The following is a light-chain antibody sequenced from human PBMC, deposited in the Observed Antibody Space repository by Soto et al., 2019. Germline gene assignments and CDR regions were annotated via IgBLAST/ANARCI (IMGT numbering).Light chain of an antibody. CDR3: SSYVGATVV. Sequence: QSALTQPPSASGSPGQSVTISCTGTSTDANFYKYVSWYQQHPGKVPKFILFEATRRPSGVPDRFSGSKSANTASLTVSGLRPDDEADYYCSSYVGATVVFGGGTKLTVL. J-gene: IGLJ2*01. V-gene: IGLV2-8*01. CDR1: STDANFYKY. CDR2: EAT.